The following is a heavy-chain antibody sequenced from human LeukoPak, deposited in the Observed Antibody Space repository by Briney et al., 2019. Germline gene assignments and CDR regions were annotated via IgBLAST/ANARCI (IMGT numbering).Heavy chain of an antibody. V-gene: IGHV4-39*01. CDR2: IYYSGST. Sequence: SETLSLTCTVSGGSISSSSYYWGWIRQPPGKGLEWIGSIYYSGSTYYNPSLKSRVTISVDTSKNQFSLKLSSVTAAGTAVYYCASLDHPDKSHSNDYWGQGTLVTVSS. J-gene: IGHJ4*02. CDR3: ASLDHPDKSHSNDY. D-gene: IGHD2-15*01. CDR1: GGSISSSSYY.